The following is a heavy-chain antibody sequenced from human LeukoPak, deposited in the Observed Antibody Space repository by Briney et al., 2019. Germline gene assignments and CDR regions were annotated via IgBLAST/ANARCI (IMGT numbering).Heavy chain of an antibody. CDR3: ASGVAGHDDAFDI. J-gene: IGHJ3*02. V-gene: IGHV1-69*04. CDR1: GGTFSSYA. D-gene: IGHD6-19*01. CDR2: IIPILGIA. Sequence: SVKVSCKASGGTFSSYAISWVRQAPGQGLEWMGRIIPILGIANYAQKFQGRVTITADKSTSTAYMELSSLRSEDTAVYYCASGVAGHDDAFDIWGQGTMVTVSS.